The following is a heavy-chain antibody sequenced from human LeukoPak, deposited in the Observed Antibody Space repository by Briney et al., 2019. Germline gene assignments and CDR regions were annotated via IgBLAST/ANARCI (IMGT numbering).Heavy chain of an antibody. CDR2: INASTDST. Sequence: AGSLRFSCAVSGFTIRSYAMNWVRQAPGKGLEGVSTINASTDSTYYTDYVKGRFTISRDNFRNMLHLEMNSLRAEDTAVYYCAKGGAVPWTGLDYWGQGTLVTVSS. CDR3: AKGGAVPWTGLDY. J-gene: IGHJ4*02. CDR1: GFTIRSYA. D-gene: IGHD6-19*01. V-gene: IGHV3-23*01.